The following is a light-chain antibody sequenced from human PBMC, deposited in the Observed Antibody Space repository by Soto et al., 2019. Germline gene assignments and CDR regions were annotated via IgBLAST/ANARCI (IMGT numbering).Light chain of an antibody. V-gene: IGKV3-11*01. CDR2: DAS. Sequence: EIVLTQSPATLSLSPGERDTLSCRASQSVSSYLAWYQQKPGQAPRLLIYDASNRATGIPARFSGSGSGTDFPLTISSLEPEDFAVYYCQQRSNWPPRFTFGPGTKVDIK. J-gene: IGKJ3*01. CDR3: QQRSNWPPRFT. CDR1: QSVSSY.